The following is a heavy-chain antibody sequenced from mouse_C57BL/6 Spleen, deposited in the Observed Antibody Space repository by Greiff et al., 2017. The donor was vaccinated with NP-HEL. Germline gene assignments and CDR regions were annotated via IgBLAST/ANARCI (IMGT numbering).Heavy chain of an antibody. CDR1: GFTFSSYA. V-gene: IGHV5-4*03. D-gene: IGHD1-1*01. Sequence: EVKLVESGGGLVKPGGSLKLSCAASGFTFSSYAMSWVRQTPEKRLEWVATISRDNAKNNLYLQMSHLKSEDTAMYYCARGSYGSSFYWYFDVWGTGTTVTVSS. J-gene: IGHJ1*03. CDR3: ARGSYGSSFYWYFDV.